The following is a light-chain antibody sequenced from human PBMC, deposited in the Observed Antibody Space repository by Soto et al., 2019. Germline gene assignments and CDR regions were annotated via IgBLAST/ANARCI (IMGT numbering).Light chain of an antibody. CDR1: QSVSNNY. CDR2: GAS. CDR3: QQYGSSGT. Sequence: IVLTHSPGTHSLSPGERSTLSFRASQSVSNNYLAWYQQKPGQAPRLLIYGASNRATGIPDRFSGSGSGTDFTLTISRLEPEDFAVYYCQQYGSSGTFGQGTKVDIK. V-gene: IGKV3-20*01. J-gene: IGKJ1*01.